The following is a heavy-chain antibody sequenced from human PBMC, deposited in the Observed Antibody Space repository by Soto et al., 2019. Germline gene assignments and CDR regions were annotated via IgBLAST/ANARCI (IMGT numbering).Heavy chain of an antibody. V-gene: IGHV3-30*03. CDR1: GFTFTSFG. Sequence: QVRLVESGGGVVQPGRSLRLSCAASGFTFTSFGIHWVRQAPGKGLEWVAVISYDGGNRYYADFVKGRFTISRDNSKTTLYLQMNSLRPEDTAVYYCARDYRRFDCWGQGTLVTVSS. CDR2: ISYDGGNR. CDR3: ARDYRRFDC. J-gene: IGHJ4*02.